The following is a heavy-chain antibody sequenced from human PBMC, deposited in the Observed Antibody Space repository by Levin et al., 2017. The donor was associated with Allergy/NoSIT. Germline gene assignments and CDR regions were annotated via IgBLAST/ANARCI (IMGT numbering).Heavy chain of an antibody. CDR3: AKDEGLWSMIVFGGMDV. CDR2: ISYEGSNK. J-gene: IGHJ6*02. Sequence: GGSLRLSCAASGFTFSSNGMHWVRQAPGKGLEWVAAISYEGSNKYYADSVKGRFTISRDNSKNTLYLQMNSLRAEDTAVYYCAKDEGLWSMIVFGGMDVWGQGTTVTVSS. CDR1: GFTFSSNG. V-gene: IGHV3-30*18. D-gene: IGHD3-22*01.